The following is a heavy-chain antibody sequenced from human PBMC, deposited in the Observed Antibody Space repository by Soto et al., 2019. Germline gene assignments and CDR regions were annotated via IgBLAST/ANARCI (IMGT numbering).Heavy chain of an antibody. CDR3: ARDPIEGYSSSWEHDY. V-gene: IGHV1-69*13. CDR2: IIPIFGTA. J-gene: IGHJ4*02. D-gene: IGHD6-13*01. CDR1: GGTFSSYA. Sequence: SVKVSCKASGGTFSSYAISWVRQAPGQGLEWMGGIIPIFGTANYAQKFQGRVTITADESTSTAYMELSSLRSEDTAVYYCARDPIEGYSSSWEHDYWGQGTLVTVSS.